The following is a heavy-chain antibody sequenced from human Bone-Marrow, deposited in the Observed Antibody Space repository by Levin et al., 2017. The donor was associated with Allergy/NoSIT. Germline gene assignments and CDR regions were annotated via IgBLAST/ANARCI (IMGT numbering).Heavy chain of an antibody. Sequence: MSSETLSLTCTVSGGSISNTNYYWGWIRQPPGKELEWIASIYHTETTYYNPSLKSRVTVSLDKSKNQFSLDLNSVTAADTAVYFCARVSEYFYDSRGYHSVYYFDNWGQGTLVTVSS. D-gene: IGHD3-22*01. V-gene: IGHV4-39*07. CDR3: ARVSEYFYDSRGYHSVYYFDN. CDR1: GGSISNTNYY. J-gene: IGHJ4*02. CDR2: IYHTETT.